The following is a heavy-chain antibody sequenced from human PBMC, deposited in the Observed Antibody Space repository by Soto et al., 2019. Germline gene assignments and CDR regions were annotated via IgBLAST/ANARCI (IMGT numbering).Heavy chain of an antibody. CDR3: ARVGCSSTSCYHYFDY. CDR2: ISSSSSYI. J-gene: IGHJ4*02. Sequence: LSLTCAASGFTFSSYSMNWVRQAPGKGLEWVSSISSSSSYIYYADSVKGRFTISRDNAKNSLYLQMNSLRAEDTAVYYCARVGCSSTSCYHYFDYWGQGTLVTVSS. D-gene: IGHD2-2*01. CDR1: GFTFSSYS. V-gene: IGHV3-21*01.